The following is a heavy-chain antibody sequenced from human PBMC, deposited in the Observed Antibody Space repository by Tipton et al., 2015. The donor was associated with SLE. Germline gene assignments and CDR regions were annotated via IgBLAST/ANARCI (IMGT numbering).Heavy chain of an antibody. V-gene: IGHV3-21*03. Sequence: SLRLSCAASGFTFSTAWISWVRQAPGKGLEWVSSISPSGTSIHYADSVRGRFTISRDDAENSLYLQMDNLRAEDTAVYYCARDLYASGHAIFDPWGQGTLVTVSS. D-gene: IGHD3-10*01. J-gene: IGHJ5*02. CDR1: GFTFSTAW. CDR3: ARDLYASGHAIFDP. CDR2: ISPSGTSI.